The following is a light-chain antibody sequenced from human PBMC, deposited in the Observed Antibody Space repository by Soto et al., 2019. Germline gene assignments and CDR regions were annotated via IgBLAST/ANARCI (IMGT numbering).Light chain of an antibody. Sequence: AIQLTQPPSSLSTSVRDRVTITCRASQGISSYLAWYQQKPGKAPKLLIYAASTLQSGVPSRFSGSGSGTDFTLTISCLQSEDFATYYCQQYYSYPPTFGGGTKVDIK. CDR1: QGISSY. V-gene: IGKV1-8*01. CDR2: AAS. CDR3: QQYYSYPPT. J-gene: IGKJ4*01.